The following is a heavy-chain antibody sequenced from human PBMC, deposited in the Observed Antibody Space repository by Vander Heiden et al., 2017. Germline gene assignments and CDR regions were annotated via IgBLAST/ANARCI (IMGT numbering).Heavy chain of an antibody. CDR2: ISSSGSTI. CDR3: ASFPRRDYYYGMDV. J-gene: IGHJ6*02. CDR1: GFTFSDYY. Sequence: QVQLVESGGGLVKPGGSLRLSCAPSGFTFSDYYMGWIRQAPGKGLEWVSYISSSGSTIYYADSVKGRFTISRDNAKNSLYLQMNSLRAEDTAVYYCASFPRRDYYYGMDVWGQGTTVTVSS. V-gene: IGHV3-11*01.